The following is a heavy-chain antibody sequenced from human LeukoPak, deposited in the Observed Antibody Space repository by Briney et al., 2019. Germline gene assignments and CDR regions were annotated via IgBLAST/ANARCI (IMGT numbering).Heavy chain of an antibody. Sequence: GASVKVSCKASGYTFTSYGISWVRQTPGQGLEWMGGLDREDGETIYAQKFQGRVTMTEDTSTDTAHMDLSSLRSEDTAVYYCAISFLRGGNWFDPWGQGTLVTVSS. J-gene: IGHJ5*02. D-gene: IGHD3-10*01. CDR1: GYTFTSYG. CDR2: LDREDGET. CDR3: AISFLRGGNWFDP. V-gene: IGHV1-24*01.